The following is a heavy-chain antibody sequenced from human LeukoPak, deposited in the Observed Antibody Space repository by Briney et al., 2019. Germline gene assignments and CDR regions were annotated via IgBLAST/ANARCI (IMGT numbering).Heavy chain of an antibody. CDR2: IFSGGST. CDR3: ARGRYHALDY. V-gene: IGHV3-53*01. D-gene: IGHD3-9*01. J-gene: IGHJ4*02. Sequence: GGSLRLSCAASGFTLSSNYMCWVRQAPGKGLDWVSVIFSGGSTYYADSVKGRFTISRDNSKNTVSLQMNSLRAEDTAIYYCARGRYHALDYWGQGTLVTVSS. CDR1: GFTLSSNY.